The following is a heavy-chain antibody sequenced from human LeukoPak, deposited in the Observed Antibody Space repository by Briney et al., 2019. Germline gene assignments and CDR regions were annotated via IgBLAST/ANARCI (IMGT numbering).Heavy chain of an antibody. J-gene: IGHJ4*02. Sequence: GGSLRLSCAASGFTFSSYAMSWVRQAPGKGLEWVSAISGSGGSTYYADSVKGRITISRDNSKNTLYLQMNSLRAEDTAVYYCAKSRDYYDSSGYYNPYFDYWGQGTLVTVSS. CDR3: AKSRDYYDSSGYYNPYFDY. D-gene: IGHD3-22*01. CDR1: GFTFSSYA. CDR2: ISGSGGST. V-gene: IGHV3-23*01.